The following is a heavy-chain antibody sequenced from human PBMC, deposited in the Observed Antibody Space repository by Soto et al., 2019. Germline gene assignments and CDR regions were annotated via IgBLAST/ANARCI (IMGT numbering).Heavy chain of an antibody. J-gene: IGHJ4*02. CDR1: EFTFSNYA. CDR3: ARGPSYSDSYFDH. CDR2: ISYDGNNK. Sequence: PGGSLRLSCAASEFTFSNYAMHRVRQAPGKGLQWLAVISYDGNNKYYADSVEGRFTISRDNSKNTVYLQMNSLRLEDTAVYYCARGPSYSDSYFDHWRQGTLVTVSS. D-gene: IGHD4-17*01. V-gene: IGHV3-30*03.